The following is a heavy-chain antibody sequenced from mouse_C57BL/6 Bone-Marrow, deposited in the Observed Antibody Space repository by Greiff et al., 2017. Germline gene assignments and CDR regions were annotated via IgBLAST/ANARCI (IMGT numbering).Heavy chain of an antibody. J-gene: IGHJ2*01. CDR3: TRPYYGNPPFDY. CDR2: IDPETGGT. Sequence: QVQLQQSGAELVRPGASVTLSCKASGYTFTDYEMHWVKQTPVHGLEWIGAIDPETGGTAYNQKFKGKAILTADKSSSTAYMELRSLTSEDSAVXYCTRPYYGNPPFDYWGQGTTLTVSS. D-gene: IGHD2-10*01. CDR1: GYTFTDYE. V-gene: IGHV1-15*01.